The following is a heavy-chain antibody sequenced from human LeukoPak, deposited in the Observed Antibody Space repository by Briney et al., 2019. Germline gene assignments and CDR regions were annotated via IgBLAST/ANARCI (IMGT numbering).Heavy chain of an antibody. CDR2: IYTSGST. D-gene: IGHD2-15*01. Sequence: PSETLSLTCTVSGGSISSYYWSWIRQPAGKGLEWIGRIYTSGSTNYNPSLKSRVTMSVDTSKNQFSLKLSSVTAADTAVYYCARDRVDCSGGSCLYYFDYWGQGTLVTVSS. CDR1: GGSISSYY. V-gene: IGHV4-4*07. J-gene: IGHJ4*02. CDR3: ARDRVDCSGGSCLYYFDY.